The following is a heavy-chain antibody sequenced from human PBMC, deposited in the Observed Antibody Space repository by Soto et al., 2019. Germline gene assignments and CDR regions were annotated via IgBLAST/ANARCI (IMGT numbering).Heavy chain of an antibody. CDR1: GFGLSSYA. Sequence: PGGSLRLSCAASGFGLSSYAVSWVRQAPGKGLEWVSVISGSGGATYYADSLKGRFTISRDNSKNTLYLQMNSVRAEDTAVYYCAKSTWDDLPPSFWGQGTPVTVSS. CDR2: ISGSGGAT. J-gene: IGHJ4*02. V-gene: IGHV3-23*01. CDR3: AKSTWDDLPPSF. D-gene: IGHD1-26*01.